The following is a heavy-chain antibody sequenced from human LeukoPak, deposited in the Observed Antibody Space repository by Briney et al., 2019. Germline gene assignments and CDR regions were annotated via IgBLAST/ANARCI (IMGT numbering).Heavy chain of an antibody. CDR1: GFTFSSYA. CDR3: AKGPARVGATSIDY. CDR2: ISYDGSNK. J-gene: IGHJ4*02. V-gene: IGHV3-30*04. D-gene: IGHD1-26*01. Sequence: GRSLRLSCAASGFTFSSYAMHWVRQAPGKGLEWVAVISYDGSNKYYADSVKGRFTISRDNSKNTLYLQMNSLRAEDTAVYYCAKGPARVGATSIDYWGQGTLVTVSS.